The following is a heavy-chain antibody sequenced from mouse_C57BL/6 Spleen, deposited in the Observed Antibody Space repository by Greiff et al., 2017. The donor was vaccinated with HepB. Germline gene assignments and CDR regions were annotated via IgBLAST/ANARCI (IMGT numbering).Heavy chain of an antibody. CDR3: ARGGVYTAWFAY. V-gene: IGHV3-1*01. CDR1: GYSITSGYD. Sequence: VQLKESGPGMVKPSQSLSLTCTVTGYSITSGYDWHWIRHLPGNKLEWMGYISYSGSTNYNPSLKSRISITHDTSKNHFFLKLNSVTTEDTATYYCARGGVYTAWFAYWGQGTLVTVSA. J-gene: IGHJ3*01. CDR2: ISYSGST. D-gene: IGHD2-1*01.